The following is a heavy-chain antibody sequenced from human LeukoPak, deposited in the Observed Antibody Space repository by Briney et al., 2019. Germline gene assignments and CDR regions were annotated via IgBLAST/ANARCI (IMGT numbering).Heavy chain of an antibody. CDR1: GVSISSSSYY. Sequence: SETLSLTCTVSGVSISSSSYYWSWIRQPPGKGLEWIGYIYYSGSTNYNPSLKSRVTISVDTSKNQFSLKLSSVTAADTAVYYCAATYYYAYYYYYYMDVWGKGTTVTVSS. V-gene: IGHV4-61*01. CDR2: IYYSGST. D-gene: IGHD3-10*01. J-gene: IGHJ6*03. CDR3: AATYYYAYYYYYYMDV.